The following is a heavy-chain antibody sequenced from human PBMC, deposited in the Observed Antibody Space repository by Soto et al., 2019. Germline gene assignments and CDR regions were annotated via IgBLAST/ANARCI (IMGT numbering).Heavy chain of an antibody. CDR2: IYYSGST. J-gene: IGHJ6*03. Sequence: SETLSLTCTVSGGSISSSSYYWGWIRQPPGKGLEWIGSIYYSGSTYYNPSLKSRVTMSVDTSKNQFSLKLSSVTAADTAVYYCARGGRAAYYYYLGVWGKGTTVTVSS. CDR1: GGSISSSSYY. CDR3: ARGGRAAYYYYLGV. V-gene: IGHV4-39*07.